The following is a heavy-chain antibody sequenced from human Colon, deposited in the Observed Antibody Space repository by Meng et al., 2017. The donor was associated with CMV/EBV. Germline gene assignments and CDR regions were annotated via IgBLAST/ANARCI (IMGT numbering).Heavy chain of an antibody. J-gene: IGHJ4*02. CDR1: GFTFSDYY. CDR3: ATDPSTVTTNY. D-gene: IGHD4-17*01. Sequence: LSCAASGFTFSDYYMSWIRQAPGKGLEWVSYISDSGRIIYYADSVKGRFTISRDNAKNSLYLQMNSLRAEDTAVYYCATDPSTVTTNYWGQGTLVTVSS. V-gene: IGHV3-11*04. CDR2: ISDSGRII.